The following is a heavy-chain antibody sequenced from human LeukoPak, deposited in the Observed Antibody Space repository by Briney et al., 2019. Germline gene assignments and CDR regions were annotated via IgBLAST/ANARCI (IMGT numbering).Heavy chain of an antibody. CDR3: AKDLKVVVAATPDY. J-gene: IGHJ4*02. CDR2: LSGSGDRI. D-gene: IGHD2-15*01. Sequence: GGSLRLSCAVSGFTFSSYAMSWVRQAPGKGLEWVSGLSGSGDRIYYADSVKGRFTISRDNSKNTLYLQMNSLRAEDTAVYYCAKDLKVVVAATPDYWGQGTLVTVSS. V-gene: IGHV3-23*01. CDR1: GFTFSSYA.